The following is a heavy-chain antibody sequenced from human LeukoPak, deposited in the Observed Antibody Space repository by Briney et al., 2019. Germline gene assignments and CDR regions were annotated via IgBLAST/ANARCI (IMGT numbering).Heavy chain of an antibody. CDR3: ARVHATGYFSLDLGY. Sequence: ASVWASCKASGYTFTVYFIDSVCPAPGLGLDWMGWINPNTGSTKYAQKFQGRVTMTRDTSIGTAYMELSTVTSDDTAVYFCARVHATGYFSLDLGYWGQGTLVTVSS. D-gene: IGHD3-9*01. CDR1: GYTFTVYF. J-gene: IGHJ4*02. CDR2: INPNTGST. V-gene: IGHV1-2*02.